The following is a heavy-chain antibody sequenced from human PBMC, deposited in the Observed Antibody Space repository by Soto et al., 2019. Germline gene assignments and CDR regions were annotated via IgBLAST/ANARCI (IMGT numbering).Heavy chain of an antibody. CDR1: GFTFSGSA. CDR3: TRHKAGGSSPHYGMDV. D-gene: IGHD6-6*01. J-gene: IGHJ6*02. Sequence: GGSLRLSCAASGFTFSGSAMHWVRQASGKGLEWVGRIRSKANSYATAYTASVKGRFTISRDDSKNTAYLQMNSLKTEDTAVYYCTRHKAGGSSPHYGMDVWGQGTTVTVSS. V-gene: IGHV3-73*01. CDR2: IRSKANSYAT.